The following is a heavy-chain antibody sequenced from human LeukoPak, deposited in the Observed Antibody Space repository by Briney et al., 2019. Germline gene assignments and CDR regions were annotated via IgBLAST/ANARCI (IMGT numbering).Heavy chain of an antibody. V-gene: IGHV3-64*01. CDR2: INSIGGAI. CDR1: GFSFDKHT. J-gene: IGHJ5*01. Sequence: GGSLRLSCAASGFSFDKHTMHWVRQAPGMRLEFVSAINSIGGAIFYASSVKGRFTISRDNSKNTLYLQMGSLRAEDTAVYYCARVGDGSSYDSWGQGTLLTVSS. CDR3: ARVGDGSSYDS. D-gene: IGHD5-24*01.